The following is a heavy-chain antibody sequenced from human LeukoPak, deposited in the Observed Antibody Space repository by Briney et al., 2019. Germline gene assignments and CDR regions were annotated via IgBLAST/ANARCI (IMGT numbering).Heavy chain of an antibody. CDR2: IYYSGST. CDR1: GGSISSYY. Sequence: TASETLSLTCTVSGGSISSYYWSWIRQPPGKGLEWIGYIYYSGSTNYNPSLKSRVTISVDTSKNQFSLKVSSVTAADTAVYYCARGHTESADDYGNWFHPWGQGTLVTVSS. V-gene: IGHV4-59*08. J-gene: IGHJ5*02. CDR3: ARGHTESADDYGNWFHP. D-gene: IGHD5-12*01.